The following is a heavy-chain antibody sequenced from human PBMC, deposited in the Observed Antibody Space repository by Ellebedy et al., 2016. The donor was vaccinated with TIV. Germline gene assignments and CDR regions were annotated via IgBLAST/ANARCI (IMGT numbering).Heavy chain of an antibody. J-gene: IGHJ4*02. D-gene: IGHD5-18*01. CDR1: GFTFSSYA. CDR2: IKQDGSEE. Sequence: GESLKISCAASGFTFSSYAMSWVRQAPERGLECVSNIKQDGSEENYVDSVKGRFPITRDNAKNSLYLQMNSMRGEETAVYYCASDRVDTDLDYWGQGTLFTVSA. CDR3: ASDRVDTDLDY. V-gene: IGHV3-7*03.